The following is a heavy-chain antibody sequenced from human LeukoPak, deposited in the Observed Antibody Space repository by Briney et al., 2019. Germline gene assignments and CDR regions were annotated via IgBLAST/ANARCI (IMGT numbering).Heavy chain of an antibody. D-gene: IGHD3-22*01. V-gene: IGHV4-30-2*01. CDR3: ARGSYYYDNYGMDV. CDR1: GGSISSGGYS. Sequence: SQTLSLTCAVSGGSISSGGYSWSWIRQPPGKGLEWIGYIYHSGSTYYNPSLKSRVTISVDRSKNQFSPKLSSVTAADTAVYYCARGSYYYDNYGMDVWGQGTTVTVSS. CDR2: IYHSGST. J-gene: IGHJ6*02.